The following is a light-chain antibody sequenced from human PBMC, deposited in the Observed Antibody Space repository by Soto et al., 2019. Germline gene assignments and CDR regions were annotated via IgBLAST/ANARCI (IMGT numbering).Light chain of an antibody. CDR1: SSDVGSYNL. CDR3: CSYAGSSNWV. J-gene: IGLJ3*02. Sequence: QSVLTQPASVSGSPGQSITISCTGTSSDVGSYNLVSWYQQHPGKAPKLMIYEVSKRPSGVSNRFSGSKSGNTASLTISGLQAEDEADYYCCSYAGSSNWVFGRGTKLTVL. V-gene: IGLV2-23*02. CDR2: EVS.